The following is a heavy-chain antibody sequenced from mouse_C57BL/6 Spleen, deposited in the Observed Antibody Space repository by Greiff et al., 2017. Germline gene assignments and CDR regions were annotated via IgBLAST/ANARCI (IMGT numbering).Heavy chain of an antibody. D-gene: IGHD1-1*01. Sequence: EVKLQESGPVLVKPGASVKMSCKASGYTFTDYYMNWVKQSHGKSLEWIGVINPYNGGTSYNQKFKGKATLTVDKSSSTASMELNSLTSEDSAVYYCARSGFITAVVPYAMCYWGQGTSVSVSS. CDR2: INPYNGGT. CDR3: ARSGFITAVVPYAMCY. CDR1: GYTFTDYY. V-gene: IGHV1-19*01. J-gene: IGHJ4*01.